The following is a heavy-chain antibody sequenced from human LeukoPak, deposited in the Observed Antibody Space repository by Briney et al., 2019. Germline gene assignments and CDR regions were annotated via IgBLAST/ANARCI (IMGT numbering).Heavy chain of an antibody. V-gene: IGHV3-53*01. J-gene: IGHJ4*02. CDR2: IYSGGST. Sequence: GGSLRLSCAASGFTFSGSAMSWVRQAPGKGLEWVSVIYSGGSTYYADPVKGRFTISRDNSKNTLFLQMNSLRAEDTAVYYCARSGADILTGYAYDWGQGTLVTVSS. CDR3: ARSGADILTGYAYD. CDR1: GFTFSGSA. D-gene: IGHD3-9*01.